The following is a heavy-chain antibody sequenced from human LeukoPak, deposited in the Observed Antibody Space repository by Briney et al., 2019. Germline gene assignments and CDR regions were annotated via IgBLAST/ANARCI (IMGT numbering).Heavy chain of an antibody. CDR3: ASRTHDSSGSYYYYYGMDV. D-gene: IGHD3-22*01. J-gene: IGHJ6*02. Sequence: EASVKVSCKASGGTFSSYAISWVRQAPGQGLEWMGRIIPILGIANYAQKFQGRVTITADKSTSTAYMELSSLRSEDTAVYYCASRTHDSSGSYYYYYGMDVWGQGTTVLVSS. V-gene: IGHV1-69*04. CDR2: IIPILGIA. CDR1: GGTFSSYA.